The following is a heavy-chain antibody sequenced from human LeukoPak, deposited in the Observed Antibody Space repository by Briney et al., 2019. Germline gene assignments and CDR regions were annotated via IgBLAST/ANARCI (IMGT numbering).Heavy chain of an antibody. V-gene: IGHV4-61*02. CDR1: GGSISSGSYY. CDR3: ASEGVAMIGNQGAVYCSSTSCFYSFDY. J-gene: IGHJ4*02. CDR2: IYTSGST. Sequence: PSQTLSLTCTVSGGSISSGSYYWSWIRQPAGKGLEWIGRIYTSGSTNYNPSLKSRVTISVDTSKNQFSLKLSSVTAADTAVYYCASEGVAMIGNQGAVYCSSTSCFYSFDYWGQGTLVTVSS. D-gene: IGHD2-2*01.